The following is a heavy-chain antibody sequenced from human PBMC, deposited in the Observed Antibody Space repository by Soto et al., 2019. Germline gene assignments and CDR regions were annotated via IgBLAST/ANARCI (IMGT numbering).Heavy chain of an antibody. V-gene: IGHV3-23*01. Sequence: EVQLLESGGGLVQPGGSLRLSCAASGFTFSSYAMSWIRQASGKGLEWVSAISGSGGGTYYVDSVKGRFTISRDNSKNTLYLQMNSLRAEDSALYYCAKDHESDYWGQGTLVTVSS. CDR3: AKDHESDY. CDR1: GFTFSSYA. J-gene: IGHJ4*02. CDR2: ISGSGGGT.